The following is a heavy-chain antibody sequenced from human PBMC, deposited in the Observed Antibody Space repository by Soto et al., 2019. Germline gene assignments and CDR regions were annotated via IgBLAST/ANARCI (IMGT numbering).Heavy chain of an antibody. D-gene: IGHD3-10*01. J-gene: IGHJ4*02. Sequence: QVQLVQSGAEVKKPGASVKVSCKASGYTFTSYGINWVRQAPGQGLEWMGWISTYNGNTNYAQKLQGRGTLTTDTTTRAAYMELRSLRSDDTAVYSCARDLRGDPGYWGQGTLVTVSS. CDR2: ISTYNGNT. CDR3: ARDLRGDPGY. V-gene: IGHV1-18*01. CDR1: GYTFTSYG.